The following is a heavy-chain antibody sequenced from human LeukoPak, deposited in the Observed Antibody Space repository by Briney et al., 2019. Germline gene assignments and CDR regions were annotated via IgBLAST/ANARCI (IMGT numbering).Heavy chain of an antibody. Sequence: GGSLRLSCEASGFTFSQYWMHWVRQAPGKGLVWVSRIDPDGSSTNYADSVKGRFTISRDNAKNALYLQLNSLRAEDTAVYYCAREDYSNYAPYFDYWGQGTLVTVSS. J-gene: IGHJ4*02. CDR1: GFTFSQYW. V-gene: IGHV3-74*01. CDR3: AREDYSNYAPYFDY. D-gene: IGHD4-11*01. CDR2: IDPDGSST.